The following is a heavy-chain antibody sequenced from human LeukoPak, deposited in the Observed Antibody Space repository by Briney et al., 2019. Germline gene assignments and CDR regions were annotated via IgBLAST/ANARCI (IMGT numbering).Heavy chain of an antibody. J-gene: IGHJ4*02. Sequence: LGESLKISCKASGYTFTGYWIGWVRQMPGKGLEWMGIIHPSDSDVRYSPSFQGQVTISADKSISTAYLQWSSLKASDTAMYYCAISGSSGWYWGQGTLVTVSS. V-gene: IGHV5-51*01. CDR1: GYTFTGYW. D-gene: IGHD6-19*01. CDR2: IHPSDSDV. CDR3: AISGSSGWY.